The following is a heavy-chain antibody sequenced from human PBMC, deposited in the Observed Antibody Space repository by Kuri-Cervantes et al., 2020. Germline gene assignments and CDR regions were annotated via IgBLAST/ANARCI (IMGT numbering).Heavy chain of an antibody. CDR1: GFTFSSYA. D-gene: IGHD3-3*01. Sequence: GGSLRLSCAASGFTFSSYAMSWVRQAPGKGLEWVANIKQDGSEKYYVDSVKGRFTISRDNAKNSLYLQMNSLRAEDTAVYYCAKEGKGYDFWSGYSHFDYWGQGTLVTVSS. J-gene: IGHJ4*02. CDR2: IKQDGSEK. CDR3: AKEGKGYDFWSGYSHFDY. V-gene: IGHV3-7*03.